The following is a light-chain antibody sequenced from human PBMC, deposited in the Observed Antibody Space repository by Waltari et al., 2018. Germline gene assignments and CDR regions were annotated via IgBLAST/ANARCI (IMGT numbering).Light chain of an antibody. Sequence: DIVMTQSPDSLAVSLGERATINCKSSQSVFYSATNKNYLAWYQQKPGQPPKLLIYWASTRESGVPDRFSGSGSGSDFTLTISSLQAEDVAVYYCQEFYNTAYTFGQGTKLEIK. CDR2: WAS. CDR3: QEFYNTAYT. V-gene: IGKV4-1*01. CDR1: QSVFYSATNKNY. J-gene: IGKJ2*01.